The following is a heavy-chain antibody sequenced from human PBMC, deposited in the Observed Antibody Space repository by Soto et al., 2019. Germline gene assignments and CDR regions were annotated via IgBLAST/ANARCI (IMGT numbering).Heavy chain of an antibody. CDR1: GYTFTSYY. CDR2: INPSGGST. Sequence: ASVKVSCKASGYTFTSYYMHWVRQAPGRGLEWMGIINPSGGSTSYAQKFQGRVTMTRDTSTSTVYMELSSLRSEDTAVYYCARDSAAVVVGWFDPWGQGTLVTSPQ. D-gene: IGHD3-22*01. J-gene: IGHJ5*02. CDR3: ARDSAAVVVGWFDP. V-gene: IGHV1-46*01.